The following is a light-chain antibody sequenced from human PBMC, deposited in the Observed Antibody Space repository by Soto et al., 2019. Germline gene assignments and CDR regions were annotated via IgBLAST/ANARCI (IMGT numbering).Light chain of an antibody. CDR1: SSDAGTYKY. J-gene: IGLJ2*01. CDR2: DVS. CDR3: NSYTTSSTLSVV. V-gene: IGLV2-14*01. Sequence: QSVLTQPASVSGSPGQSITISRTGTSSDAGTYKYVSWYQQHPGKAPKLIIYDVSNRPSGVSLRFSGSKSGDTASLTISGLQAEDEADYYCNSYTTSSTLSVVFGGGTKLTVL.